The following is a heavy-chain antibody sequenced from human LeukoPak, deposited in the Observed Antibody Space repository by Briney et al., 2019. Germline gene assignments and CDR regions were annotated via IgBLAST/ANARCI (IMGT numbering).Heavy chain of an antibody. V-gene: IGHV4-59*01. CDR2: SYYSGST. J-gene: IGHJ5*02. CDR3: AGGTTVTTVWFDH. D-gene: IGHD4-11*01. Sequence: SETLSLTCTVSGGSISSYYCSWIRQPPGKGLEWIGYSYYSGSTNIYPSLKSQFPISVDTSKNQFSLKLSAWTATDPARYSFAGGTTVTTVWFDHWGQGTLVTVSS. CDR1: GGSISSYY.